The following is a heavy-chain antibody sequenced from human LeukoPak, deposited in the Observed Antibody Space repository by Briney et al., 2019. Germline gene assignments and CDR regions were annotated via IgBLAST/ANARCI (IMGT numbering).Heavy chain of an antibody. V-gene: IGHV3-23*01. Sequence: GGSLRLSCAASGFTFSSYEMNWVRQAPGKGLEWVSAISGSGGSTYYADSVKGRFTISRDNSKNTLYLQMNSLRAEDTAVYYCAKDTSGYCSGGSCYSKGDRFDYWGQGTLVTVSS. CDR2: ISGSGGST. J-gene: IGHJ4*02. D-gene: IGHD2-15*01. CDR3: AKDTSGYCSGGSCYSKGDRFDY. CDR1: GFTFSSYE.